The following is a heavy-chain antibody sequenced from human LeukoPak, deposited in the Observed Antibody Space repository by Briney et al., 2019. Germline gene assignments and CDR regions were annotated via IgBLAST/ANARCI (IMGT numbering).Heavy chain of an antibody. J-gene: IGHJ4*02. V-gene: IGHV1-69*13. Sequence: SVKVSCKASGGTFSSYAISWVRQAPGQGLEWMGGIIPIFGTANYAQKFQGRVTITADESTSTAYMELSSLRSEDTAVYYCASTEDTAIAGTDYWGQGTLVTVSS. CDR3: ASTEDTAIAGTDY. CDR1: GGTFSSYA. CDR2: IIPIFGTA. D-gene: IGHD5-18*01.